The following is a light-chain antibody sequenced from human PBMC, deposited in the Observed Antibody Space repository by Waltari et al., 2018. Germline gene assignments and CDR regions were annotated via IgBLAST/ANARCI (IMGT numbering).Light chain of an antibody. Sequence: QSVLTQPPSASETPGRRVIISVSGSISTPGRIYLYWYQQPPGTAPKLLIYRNNQRPSGVPDRFSGSKSGTSASLAISGLRSEDEGVYYCASWDESHYVFGSGTRVTVV. J-gene: IGLJ1*01. CDR2: RNN. CDR3: ASWDESHYV. CDR1: ISTPGRIY. V-gene: IGLV1-47*01.